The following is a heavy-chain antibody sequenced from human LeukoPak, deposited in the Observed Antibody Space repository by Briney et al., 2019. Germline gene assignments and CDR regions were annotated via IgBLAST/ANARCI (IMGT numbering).Heavy chain of an antibody. CDR1: GYTFTNYG. D-gene: IGHD2-2*02. CDR3: ARDIKDIVVVPAAIWEGGFDY. J-gene: IGHJ4*02. CDR2: ISAYNGNT. Sequence: SVKVSCKASGYTFTNYGISWVRQAPGQGLEWMGWISAYNGNTNYAQKLQGRVTMTTDTSTSTAYMELRSLRSDDTAVYYCARDIKDIVVVPAAIWEGGFDYWGQGTLVTVSS. V-gene: IGHV1-18*01.